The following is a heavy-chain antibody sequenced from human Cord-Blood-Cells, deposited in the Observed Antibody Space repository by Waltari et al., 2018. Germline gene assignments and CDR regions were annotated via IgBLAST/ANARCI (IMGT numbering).Heavy chain of an antibody. CDR2: IYTSGST. D-gene: IGHD3-10*01. CDR3: ARVLGTMVRGVPHWYFDL. CDR1: GGPISCYY. V-gene: IGHV4-4*07. Sequence: QVQLQESGPGLVEPSGTLSLTCPVPGGPISCYYWSWIRPPAGKGLEWIGRIYTSGSTNYNPSLKSRVTMSVDTSKNQFSLKLSSVTAADTAVYYCARVLGTMVRGVPHWYFDLWGRGTLVTVSS. J-gene: IGHJ2*01.